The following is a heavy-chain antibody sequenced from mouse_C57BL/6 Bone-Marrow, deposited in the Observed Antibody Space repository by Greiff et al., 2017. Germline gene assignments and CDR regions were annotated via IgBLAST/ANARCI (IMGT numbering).Heavy chain of an antibody. D-gene: IGHD1-1*01. Sequence: VQLQQSGPVLVKPGPSVKISCKASGFTFTDYYMHWVKQSHGKSLEWIGLVYPYNGGTSYNQKFKGKATLTVDTSSSTAYMELNSLTSEDSAVYYYARGGYYGSSFYWYFAVWGWGTTTTVTA. CDR1: GFTFTDYY. CDR3: ARGGYYGSSFYWYFAV. J-gene: IGHJ1*01. CDR2: VYPYNGGT. V-gene: IGHV1-36*01.